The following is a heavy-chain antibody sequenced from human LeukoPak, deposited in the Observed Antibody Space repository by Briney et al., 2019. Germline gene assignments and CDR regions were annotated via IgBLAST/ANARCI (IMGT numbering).Heavy chain of an antibody. V-gene: IGHV4-59*01. CDR3: ARGGGTFDY. Sequence: PSETLSLTCAVYGGSFSAYQWTWIRQPPGKGLEWIGYVYYNGITNYNPSLKSRVTMSIDTSRDQFSLKLNSVTAADTAVYYCARGGGTFDYWGQGTLVTVSS. D-gene: IGHD2-15*01. J-gene: IGHJ4*02. CDR2: VYYNGIT. CDR1: GGSFSAYQ.